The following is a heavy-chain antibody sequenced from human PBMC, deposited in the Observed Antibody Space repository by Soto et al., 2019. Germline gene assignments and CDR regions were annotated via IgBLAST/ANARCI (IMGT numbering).Heavy chain of an antibody. Sequence: LSCAASGFTFSSYAMHWVRQAPGKGPEWVAVISYDGSNKYYADSVKGRFTISRDNSKNTLYLQMNSLRAEDTAVYYCARDLTRAYWGQGTLVTVSS. D-gene: IGHD7-27*01. CDR1: GFTFSSYA. V-gene: IGHV3-30-3*01. CDR3: ARDLTRAY. CDR2: ISYDGSNK. J-gene: IGHJ4*02.